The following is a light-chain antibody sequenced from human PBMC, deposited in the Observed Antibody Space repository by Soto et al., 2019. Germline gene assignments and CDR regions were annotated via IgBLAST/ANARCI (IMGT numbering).Light chain of an antibody. CDR2: EGS. J-gene: IGLJ2*01. Sequence: QSVLTQPASVSGSPGQSITISCTGTSSDVGSDNLVSWYQQYTGKAPKLMLYEGSKRPSGVSNCFSGSKSGNTASLTIYGHQADDEADYYCCSYTDRSTRVVFGGGTKLTVL. CDR1: SSDVGSDNL. V-gene: IGLV2-23*01. CDR3: CSYTDRSTRVV.